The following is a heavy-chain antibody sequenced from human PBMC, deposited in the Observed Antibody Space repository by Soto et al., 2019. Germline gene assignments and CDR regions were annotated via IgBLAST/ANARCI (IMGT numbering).Heavy chain of an antibody. D-gene: IGHD3-10*01. V-gene: IGHV4-59*08. Sequence: QVQLQQSGPGLVKPSETLSLTCTVSSGPSRSHNWGWIRQPPGRGLEWIGYVYYTGSTSYNLSLKSRVTIAADTSTNDISLTLSSVTAADTAVYYCVRQGIGDLHGLVDVWGQGTTVSVSS. CDR2: VYYTGST. CDR3: VRQGIGDLHGLVDV. J-gene: IGHJ6*02. CDR1: SGPSRSHN.